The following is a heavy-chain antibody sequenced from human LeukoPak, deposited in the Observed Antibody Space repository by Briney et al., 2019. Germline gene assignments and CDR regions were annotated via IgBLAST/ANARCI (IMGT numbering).Heavy chain of an antibody. V-gene: IGHV3-30*18. CDR1: GFTFSSYG. J-gene: IGHJ4*02. CDR2: ISYDGSNK. CDR3: AKPGGIVGATNPFDY. D-gene: IGHD1-26*01. Sequence: GRSLRLSCAASGFTFSSYGMHWVRQAPGKGLEWVAVISYDGSNKYYADSVKGRFTISRDNSKNTLYLQMNSLRAEDTAVYYCAKPGGIVGATNPFDYWGQGTLVTVSS.